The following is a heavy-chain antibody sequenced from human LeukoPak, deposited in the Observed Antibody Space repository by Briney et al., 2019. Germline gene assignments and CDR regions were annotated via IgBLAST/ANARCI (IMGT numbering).Heavy chain of an antibody. D-gene: IGHD3-16*01. Sequence: GGSLRLSCAASGFTFSSYEMNWVRQAPGKGLEWVSVMQSGGSTYYADSVKGRFTISRDNSKNTLYLQMNSLRVEDTAVYYCARDGGAGWYFDLWGRGTLVTVSS. V-gene: IGHV3-53*01. J-gene: IGHJ2*01. CDR3: ARDGGAGWYFDL. CDR1: GFTFSSYE. CDR2: MQSGGST.